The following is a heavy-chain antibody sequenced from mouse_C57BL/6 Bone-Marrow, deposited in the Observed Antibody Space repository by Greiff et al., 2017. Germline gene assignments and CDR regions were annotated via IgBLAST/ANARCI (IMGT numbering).Heavy chain of an antibody. CDR3: SIYYGNPYYYEY. CDR1: GYTFTGYW. Sequence: VQLQQSGAELMKPGASVKLSCKATGYTFTGYWIEWVKQRPGHGLEWIGEILPGSGSTNYNEKFKGKATFTADTSSNTACMQLSRLTTENSAIYYCSIYYGNPYYYEYWGQGTTLTVSA. V-gene: IGHV1-9*01. D-gene: IGHD2-1*01. J-gene: IGHJ2*01. CDR2: ILPGSGST.